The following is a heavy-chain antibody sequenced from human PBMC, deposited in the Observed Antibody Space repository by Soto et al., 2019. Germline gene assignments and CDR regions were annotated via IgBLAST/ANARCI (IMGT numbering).Heavy chain of an antibody. CDR3: RVTGVSKIDY. V-gene: IGHV1-2*02. J-gene: IGHJ4*02. Sequence: QVQLVQSGAEVKKPGASVKVSCKASGYTFSGYYVHWVRQAPGQGLESMGWFNPNNGGTDSVQKFQGRVTMTGDTSISTAYMELNMLTSDDTAIYFCRVTGVSKIDYWGQGTLVTVSS. CDR2: FNPNNGGT. D-gene: IGHD3-9*01. CDR1: GYTFSGYY.